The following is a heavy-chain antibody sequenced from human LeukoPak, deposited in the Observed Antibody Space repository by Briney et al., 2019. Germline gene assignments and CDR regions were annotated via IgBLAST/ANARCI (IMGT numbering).Heavy chain of an antibody. V-gene: IGHV1-2*02. CDR1: GYTFTGYY. CDR2: INPNSGGT. Sequence: GASVKVSCKASGYTFTGYYMHWVRQAPGQGLEWMGWINPNSGGTNYAQKFQGRVTMTRDTSISTAYMELSRLRSDDTAVYYCARDLEYCSGGSCFTFGYWGQGTLVTVSS. J-gene: IGHJ4*02. CDR3: ARDLEYCSGGSCFTFGY. D-gene: IGHD2-15*01.